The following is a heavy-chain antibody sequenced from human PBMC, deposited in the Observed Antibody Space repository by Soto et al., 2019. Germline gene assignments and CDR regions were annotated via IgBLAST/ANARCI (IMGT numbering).Heavy chain of an antibody. Sequence: QVQLVESGGGVVQPGRSLRLSCAASGFTFSSYGMHWVRQAPGKGLEWVAVIWYDGSNKYYADSVKGRFTISRDNSKNTLYLQMNSLRAEDTAVYYWARDGSSRPKNYYYYGMDVWGQGTTVTVSS. CDR2: IWYDGSNK. D-gene: IGHD1-26*01. V-gene: IGHV3-33*01. J-gene: IGHJ6*02. CDR3: ARDGSSRPKNYYYYGMDV. CDR1: GFTFSSYG.